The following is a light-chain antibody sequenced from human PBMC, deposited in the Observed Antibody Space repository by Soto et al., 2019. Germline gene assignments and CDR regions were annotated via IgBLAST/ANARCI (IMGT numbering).Light chain of an antibody. V-gene: IGLV1-40*01. J-gene: IGLJ2*01. CDR2: GNS. CDR3: QSSGL. Sequence: QLVLTQPPSVSGAPGQRVTISCTGSSSNIGAGYDVHWYQQLPGTAPKLLIYGNSNRPSGVPDRFSGSKSGTSASLAITGLQAEDEADYYCQSSGLFGGGTKLTVL. CDR1: SSNIGAGYD.